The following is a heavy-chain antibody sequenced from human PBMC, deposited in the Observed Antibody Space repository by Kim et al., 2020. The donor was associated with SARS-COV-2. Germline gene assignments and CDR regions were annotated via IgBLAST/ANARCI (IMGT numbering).Heavy chain of an antibody. V-gene: IGHV1-46*01. J-gene: IGHJ4*02. CDR3: ARVRDASNYQSYFDY. CDR1: AYTFTSHD. Sequence: ASVKVSCKASAYTFTSHDVHWVRQAPGQGLEWMGGINPGVGSTIYAQQFQGRVTMTRDTSTTTVYMELSSLRSEDTAVYYCARVRDASNYQSYFDYWGQG. D-gene: IGHD2-2*01. CDR2: INPGVGST.